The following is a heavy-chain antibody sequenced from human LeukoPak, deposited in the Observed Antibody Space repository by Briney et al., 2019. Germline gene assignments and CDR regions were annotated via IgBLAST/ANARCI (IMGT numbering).Heavy chain of an antibody. Sequence: PSDTLSLTRNVSGVPFSSYYWSWIGQPPGKGLDWIEYIFHRGSTNHNPSLKSRGTISVATSKNHFSLKLSSVTAADTAVYYCARDAYYYDSSGSRLFDYWGQGTLVTVSS. D-gene: IGHD3-22*01. CDR2: IFHRGST. CDR1: GVPFSSYY. J-gene: IGHJ4*02. CDR3: ARDAYYYDSSGSRLFDY. V-gene: IGHV4-59*13.